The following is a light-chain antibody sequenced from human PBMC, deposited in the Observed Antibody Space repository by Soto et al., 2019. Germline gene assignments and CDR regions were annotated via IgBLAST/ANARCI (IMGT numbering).Light chain of an antibody. CDR2: SAY. CDR3: QHYGTSLS. J-gene: IGKJ4*01. V-gene: IGKV3-20*01. Sequence: EIVLTQSPGTLSLSPGERATLSCRASQTISSNSLAWYQQKPGQAPRLLIYSAYSKTGGVPYRFGGSGSGTDFTLTITRLEPEDFAFYYCQHYGTSLSFGGGTNVEIK. CDR1: QTISSNS.